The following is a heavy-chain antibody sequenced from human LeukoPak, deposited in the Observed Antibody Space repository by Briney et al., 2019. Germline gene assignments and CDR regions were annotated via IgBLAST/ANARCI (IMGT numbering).Heavy chain of an antibody. D-gene: IGHD1-14*01. V-gene: IGHV5-51*01. J-gene: IGHJ1*01. CDR2: IYPGDSDT. Sequence: GESLKISCKGSGYSFTSYWIGWVRQMPGKGLEWMGIIYPGDSDTRYSPSFEGQVTISADKSISTAYLQWSSLKASDTAMYYCARPPTTSPEYFQYWGQGTLVTVSS. CDR1: GYSFTSYW. CDR3: ARPPTTSPEYFQY.